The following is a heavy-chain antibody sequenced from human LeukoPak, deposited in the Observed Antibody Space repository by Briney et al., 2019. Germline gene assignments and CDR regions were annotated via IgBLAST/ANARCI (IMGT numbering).Heavy chain of an antibody. CDR1: GGSVSSGSYY. Sequence: SETLSLTCTVSGGSVSSGSYYWSWIRQPPGKGLEWIGHIYHTGSTNYNPSLKSRVTISLETSKDQFSLKLTSVCAADTAVYYCARDVRTINVLTGYYRPYYFDYWGQGPRVTVSS. V-gene: IGHV4-61*01. D-gene: IGHD3-9*01. CDR2: IYHTGST. CDR3: ARDVRTINVLTGYYRPYYFDY. J-gene: IGHJ4*02.